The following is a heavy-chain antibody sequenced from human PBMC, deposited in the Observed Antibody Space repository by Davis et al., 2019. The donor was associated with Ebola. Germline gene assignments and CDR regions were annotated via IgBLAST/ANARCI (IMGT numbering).Heavy chain of an antibody. D-gene: IGHD2-8*01. CDR2: INPSGGST. Sequence: AASVKVSCKASGYTFTSYYMHWVRQAPGQGLEWMGIINPSGGSTSYAQKFQGRVTMTRDTSTSTVYMDLGSLRSEDTDVYYCARGYCTNVVCYELPVIDYWGQGTLVTVSS. V-gene: IGHV1-46*01. J-gene: IGHJ4*02. CDR1: GYTFTSYY. CDR3: ARGYCTNVVCYELPVIDY.